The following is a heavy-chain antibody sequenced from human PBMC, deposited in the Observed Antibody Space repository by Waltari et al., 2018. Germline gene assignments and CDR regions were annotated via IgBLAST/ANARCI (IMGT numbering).Heavy chain of an antibody. J-gene: IGHJ3*02. CDR3: ATGITMIVVVEDAFDI. V-gene: IGHV1-24*01. CDR2: FDPEDGET. CDR1: GYTLPGLT. D-gene: IGHD3-22*01. Sequence: QVQLVQSGAEVKKPGASVKVSCKVSGYTLPGLTMTGVLQASGKGLEWMGGFDPEDGETIYAQKFQGRVTMTEDTSTDTAYMELSSLRSEDTAVYYCATGITMIVVVEDAFDIWGQGTMVTVSS.